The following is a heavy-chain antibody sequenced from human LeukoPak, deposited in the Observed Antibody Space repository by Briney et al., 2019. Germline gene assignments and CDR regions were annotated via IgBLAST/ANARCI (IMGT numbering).Heavy chain of an antibody. J-gene: IGHJ6*03. Sequence: GGSLRLSCAASGFTFSAYDMQWVRQAPGKGLECVSGISGSGGSTHYADSVRGRFTISRDNSKNTLYLQMNSLRAEDTAVYYCAKHPPSTRHYYYYMDVWGKGTTVTVSS. D-gene: IGHD5/OR15-5a*01. CDR1: GFTFSAYD. V-gene: IGHV3-23*01. CDR3: AKHPPSTRHYYYYMDV. CDR2: ISGSGGST.